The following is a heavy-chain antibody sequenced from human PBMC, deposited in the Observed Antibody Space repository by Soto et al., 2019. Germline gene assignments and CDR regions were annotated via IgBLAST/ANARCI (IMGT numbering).Heavy chain of an antibody. J-gene: IGHJ4*02. CDR2: IWYDGSNN. D-gene: IGHD3-22*01. V-gene: IGHV3-33*01. Sequence: QVQLVESGGGVVQPGRSLRLSCAASGFTFSSYGMHWVRQAPGKGLEWVAVIWYDGSNNYYADSVKGRFTISRDNSKNTLYLQMNSLRAEDTAVYYCARDSPYYYDSSGLGYWGQGTLVTVSS. CDR1: GFTFSSYG. CDR3: ARDSPYYYDSSGLGY.